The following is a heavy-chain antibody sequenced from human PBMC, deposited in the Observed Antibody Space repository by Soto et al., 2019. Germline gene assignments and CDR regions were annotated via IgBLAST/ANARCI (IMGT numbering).Heavy chain of an antibody. D-gene: IGHD4-4*01. CDR1: GGSFSGYY. CDR3: ARVRVAPTYSNYRSYYYYYMDV. Sequence: PSETLSLTCAVYGGSFSGYYWSWIRQPPGKGLEWIGEINHSGSTNYNPSLKSRVTISVDTSKNQFSLKLSSVTAADTAVYYCARVRVAPTYSNYRSYYYYYMDVWGKVTKVTVAS. J-gene: IGHJ6*03. V-gene: IGHV4-34*01. CDR2: INHSGST.